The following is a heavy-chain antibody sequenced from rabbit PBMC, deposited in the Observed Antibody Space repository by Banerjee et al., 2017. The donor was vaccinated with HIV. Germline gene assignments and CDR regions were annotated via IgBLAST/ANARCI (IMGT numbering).Heavy chain of an antibody. V-gene: IGHV1S45*01. J-gene: IGHJ4*01. D-gene: IGHD6-1*01. Sequence: QEQLEESGGDLVKPEGSLTLTCTASGIDFSSYYYMCWVRQAPGKGLEWIACIYVGDGNTYYASWAKGRFTISKTSSTTVTLQMTSLTAADTATYFCARYSSGGAGYGYAIFNLWGQGTLVTVS. CDR3: ARYSSGGAGYGYAIFNL. CDR1: GIDFSSYYY. CDR2: IYVGDGNT.